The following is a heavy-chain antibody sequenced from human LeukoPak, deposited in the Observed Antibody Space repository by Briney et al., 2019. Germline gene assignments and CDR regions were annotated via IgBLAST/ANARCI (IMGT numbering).Heavy chain of an antibody. CDR3: ARYSYSSGLYYFDY. CDR2: MYYSGYT. V-gene: IGHV4-59*01. D-gene: IGHD6-19*01. Sequence: PSETLSLTCTVSGGPISSYYWGWIRQPTGMGLEWIGYMYYSGYTNYNPSLKSRVTTSVDMSKNQFSLKLSSVTAADTAVYYCARYSYSSGLYYFDYWGQGTLVTVSS. CDR1: GGPISSYY. J-gene: IGHJ4*02.